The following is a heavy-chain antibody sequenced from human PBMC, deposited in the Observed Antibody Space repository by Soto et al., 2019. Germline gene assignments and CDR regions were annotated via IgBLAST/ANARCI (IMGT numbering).Heavy chain of an antibody. V-gene: IGHV3-30*18. J-gene: IGHJ4*02. Sequence: PGGSLRLSCAASGFTFSSYGMHWVRQAPGKGLEWVAVISYDGSNKYYADSVKGRFTISRDNSKNTLYLQMNSLRAEDTAVYYCAKDRSIAAIFDYWGQGTLVTVSS. CDR1: GFTFSSYG. CDR2: ISYDGSNK. D-gene: IGHD6-6*01. CDR3: AKDRSIAAIFDY.